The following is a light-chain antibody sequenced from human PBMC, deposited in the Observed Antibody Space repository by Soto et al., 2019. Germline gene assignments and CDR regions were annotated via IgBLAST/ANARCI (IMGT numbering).Light chain of an antibody. Sequence: QLVLTQPPSVSGAPGQRVTISCTGSSSNIGAGYDVHWYQQLPGTAPKLLIYGNSNRPSGVPDRFSGSKSGTSASLAITGLQAEDEADYYRQSYDSSLSGSRVFGGGTQLTVL. V-gene: IGLV1-40*01. CDR1: SSNIGAGYD. CDR3: QSYDSSLSGSRV. J-gene: IGLJ2*01. CDR2: GNS.